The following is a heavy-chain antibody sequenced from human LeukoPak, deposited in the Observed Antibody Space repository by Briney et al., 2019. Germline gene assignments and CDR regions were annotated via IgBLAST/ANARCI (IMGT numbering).Heavy chain of an antibody. J-gene: IGHJ4*02. CDR3: ARPPRGY. Sequence: SETLSLTCTVSGGSISSYYWSWIRQPPGKGLEWIGYIYYSGSTNYNPSLKSRVTISVDTSKNQFSLKLSSVTAADTAVYYCARPPRGYWGQGTLVTVSS. CDR1: GGSISSYY. CDR2: IYYSGST. V-gene: IGHV4-59*12.